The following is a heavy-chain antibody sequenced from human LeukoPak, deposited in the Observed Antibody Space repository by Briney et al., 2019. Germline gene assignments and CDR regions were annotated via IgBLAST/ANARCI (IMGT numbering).Heavy chain of an antibody. V-gene: IGHV3-73*01. D-gene: IGHD6-13*01. CDR2: IRSKANSYAT. J-gene: IGHJ3*02. CDR1: GFTFSGSA. Sequence: GGSLRLSCAASGFTFSGSAMHWVRQASGKGLEWVGRIRSKANSYATAYAASVKGRFTISRDDSKNTAYLQMNSLKTEDTAVYYCARYSSTGYDAFDIWGQGTMVTVSS. CDR3: ARYSSTGYDAFDI.